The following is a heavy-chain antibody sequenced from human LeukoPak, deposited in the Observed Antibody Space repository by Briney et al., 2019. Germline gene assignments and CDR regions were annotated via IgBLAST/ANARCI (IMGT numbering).Heavy chain of an antibody. D-gene: IGHD5-18*01. J-gene: IGHJ4*02. CDR3: ARDHTARPGGDY. CDR1: GFTFDDYT. Sequence: PGGSLRLSCAASGFTFDDYTMHWVRQAPGKGLEWVSVIYSGGSTYYADSVKGRFTISRDNSKNTLYLQMNSLRAEDTAVYYCARDHTARPGGDYWGQGTLVTVSS. V-gene: IGHV3-66*01. CDR2: IYSGGST.